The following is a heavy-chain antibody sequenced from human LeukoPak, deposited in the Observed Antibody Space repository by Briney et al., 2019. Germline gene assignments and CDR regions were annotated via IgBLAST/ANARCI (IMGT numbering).Heavy chain of an antibody. CDR2: INPNSGGT. CDR3: AREAYDSSGYYYRAFDI. D-gene: IGHD3-22*01. V-gene: IGHV1-2*06. J-gene: IGHJ3*02. CDR1: GYTFTGYY. Sequence: GASVTVSCKASGYTFTGYYMHWVRQAPGQGLEWMGRINPNSGGTNYAQKFQGRVTMTRDTSISTAYMELSRLRSDDTAVYYCAREAYDSSGYYYRAFDIWGQGTMVTVSS.